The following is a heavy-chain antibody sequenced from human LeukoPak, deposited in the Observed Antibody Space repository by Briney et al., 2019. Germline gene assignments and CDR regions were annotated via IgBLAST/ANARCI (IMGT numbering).Heavy chain of an antibody. V-gene: IGHV4-59*08. CDR3: ATYSSSWSRGYFQH. CDR2: IYYSGST. D-gene: IGHD6-13*01. Sequence: SETLSLTCTVSGGSISSYYWSWIRQPPGKGPEWIGYIYYSGSTNYNPSLKSRVTISVGTSKNQFSLKLSSVTAADTAVYYCATYSSSWSRGYFQHWGQGTLVIVSS. J-gene: IGHJ1*01. CDR1: GGSISSYY.